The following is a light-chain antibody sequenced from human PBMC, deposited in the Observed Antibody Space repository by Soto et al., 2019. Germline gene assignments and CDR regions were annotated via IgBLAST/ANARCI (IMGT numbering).Light chain of an antibody. CDR2: GAS. CDR3: QQYYTYST. J-gene: IGKJ1*01. Sequence: DIQMTQSPSTLSASVGDRLASTCRATQSISTSLAWYQQKPGKAPNLLISGASNLESGVPSRFSGSGSGTEFTLTISSLQPDDFSSYYCQQYYTYSTFGQGTKVDIK. CDR1: QSISTS. V-gene: IGKV1-5*01.